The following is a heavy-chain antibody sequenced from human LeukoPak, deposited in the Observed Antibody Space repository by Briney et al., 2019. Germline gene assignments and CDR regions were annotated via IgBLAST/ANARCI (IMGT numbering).Heavy chain of an antibody. CDR1: GFTFSNYA. J-gene: IGHJ3*02. Sequence: GGSLRLSCAASGFTFSNYAMSWVRQAPGKGLEWVSFISDSGGSTNYADSMRGRSTISRDNSKKMLYLQMNNLRVEDTAIYYCAIRDPQLNAFNIWGQGTMVTVSS. CDR3: AIRDPQLNAFNI. D-gene: IGHD6-13*01. CDR2: ISDSGGST. V-gene: IGHV3-23*01.